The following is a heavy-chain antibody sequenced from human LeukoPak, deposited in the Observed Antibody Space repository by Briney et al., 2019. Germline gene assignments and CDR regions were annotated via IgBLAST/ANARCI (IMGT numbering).Heavy chain of an antibody. D-gene: IGHD3-16*02. V-gene: IGHV4-4*07. CDR1: GASIRTYF. Sequence: SETLSLTCTVSGASIRTYFWSWFRQPAGKGLEWIGRVHSNGDTYYNPSLESRVTVSMDTSKNQSALNLTSLTAADTAVYYCARDIGLAHWGQGTPVTVSS. J-gene: IGHJ4*02. CDR2: VHSNGDT. CDR3: ARDIGLAH.